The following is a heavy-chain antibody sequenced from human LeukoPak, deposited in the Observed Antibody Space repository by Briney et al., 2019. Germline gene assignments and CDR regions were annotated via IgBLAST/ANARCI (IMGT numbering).Heavy chain of an antibody. CDR2: ISYDGSNK. D-gene: IGHD1-7*01. V-gene: IGHV3-30*18. J-gene: IGHJ4*02. Sequence: PGGSLRLSCAASGFTFTLYGMHWVRQAPGKGLEWVAAISYDGSNKYYADSVKGRFTISRDNSKNTLFLQMDSQTAEDTAVYYCAKDSEGELSQLLDYWGQGTLVTVSS. CDR3: AKDSEGELSQLLDY. CDR1: GFTFTLYG.